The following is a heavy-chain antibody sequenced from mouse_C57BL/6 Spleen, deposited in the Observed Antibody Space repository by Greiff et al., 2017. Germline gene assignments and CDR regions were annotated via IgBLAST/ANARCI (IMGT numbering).Heavy chain of an antibody. CDR2: IDPETGGT. CDR3: TRWFITTVVATEAY. Sequence: QVQLKQSGAELVRPGASVTLSCKASGYTFTDYEMHWVKQTPVHGLEWIGAIDPETGGTAYNQKFKGKAILTADKSSSTAYMELRSLTSEDSAVYYCTRWFITTVVATEAYWGQGTLVTVSA. J-gene: IGHJ3*01. V-gene: IGHV1-15*01. D-gene: IGHD1-1*01. CDR1: GYTFTDYE.